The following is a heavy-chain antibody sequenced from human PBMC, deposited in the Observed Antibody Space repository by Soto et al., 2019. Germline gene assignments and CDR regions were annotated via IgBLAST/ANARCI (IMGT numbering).Heavy chain of an antibody. D-gene: IGHD3-22*01. Sequence: ASVKVSCKASGYTFTRSGINWVRQAPGQGPEWMGWISSYNGDTNYAQTFQGRVTMTTDTSTSTAYMELRSLRSDDTAVYYCARDRSYYDSSGYDYWGQGTLVTVSS. V-gene: IGHV1-18*01. J-gene: IGHJ4*02. CDR2: ISSYNGDT. CDR3: ARDRSYYDSSGYDY. CDR1: GYTFTRSG.